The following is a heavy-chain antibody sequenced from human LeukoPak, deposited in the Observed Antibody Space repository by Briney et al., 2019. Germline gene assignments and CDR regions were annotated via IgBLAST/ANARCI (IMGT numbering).Heavy chain of an antibody. CDR2: ISWNSGSI. Sequence: GGSLRLSCAASGFTFDDYAMHWVRQAPGKGLEWVSGISWNSGSIGYADSVKGRFTISRDNAKNSLYLQMNSLRAEDTALYYCAKDSFASYYDFSSNWFDPWGQGTLVTVSS. D-gene: IGHD3-3*01. CDR1: GFTFDDYA. CDR3: AKDSFASYYDFSSNWFDP. J-gene: IGHJ5*02. V-gene: IGHV3-9*01.